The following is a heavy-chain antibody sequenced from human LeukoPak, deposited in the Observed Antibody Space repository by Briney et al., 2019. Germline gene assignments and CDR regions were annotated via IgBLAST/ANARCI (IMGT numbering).Heavy chain of an antibody. J-gene: IGHJ6*02. Sequence: GGSLRLSCSASGFTFSNYGMHYVRQAAGKGLEWVAFIRYDGSNKDYADSVKGRFTISRDNSKSTLSLQMNSLRAEDTAIYYCAKGLEYQLLVGYDYYGMDVWGQGTTVTVSS. CDR2: IRYDGSNK. CDR3: AKGLEYQLLVGYDYYGMDV. V-gene: IGHV3-30*02. D-gene: IGHD2-2*01. CDR1: GFTFSNYG.